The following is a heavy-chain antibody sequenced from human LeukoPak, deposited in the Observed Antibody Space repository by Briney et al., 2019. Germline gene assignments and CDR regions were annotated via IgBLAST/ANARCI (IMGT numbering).Heavy chain of an antibody. CDR3: ARDLIG. CDR2: ISWNSRTI. CDR1: GFTFYDYA. Sequence: PGGSLRLSCAASGFTFYDYAMHWVRHVPGKGLEWVSLISWNSRTIHYADPVKGRFTISRDNAKNSLYLEMNSLRVEDTAVYYCARDLIGRGQGTPGTVSS. D-gene: IGHD3-22*01. J-gene: IGHJ4*02. V-gene: IGHV3-9*01.